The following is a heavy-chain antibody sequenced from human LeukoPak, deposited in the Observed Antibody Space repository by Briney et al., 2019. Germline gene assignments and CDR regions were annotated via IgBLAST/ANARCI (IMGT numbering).Heavy chain of an antibody. D-gene: IGHD4-17*01. CDR3: ARDGPYGTGPNWFDP. J-gene: IGHJ5*02. CDR2: IYYSGST. CDR1: GGSISSYY. Sequence: SETLSLTCTVSGGSISSYYWSWIRQPPGQGLEWIGYIYYSGSTNYNPSLKSRVTISVDTSKNQFSLKLSSVTAADTAVYYCARDGPYGTGPNWFDPWGQGTLVTVSS. V-gene: IGHV4-59*01.